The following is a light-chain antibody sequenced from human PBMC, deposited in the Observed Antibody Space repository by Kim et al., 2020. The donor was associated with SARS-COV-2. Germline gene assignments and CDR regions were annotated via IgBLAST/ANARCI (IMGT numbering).Light chain of an antibody. CDR2: GAS. CDR1: QDITNY. V-gene: IGKV1-27*01. J-gene: IGKJ4*01. CDR3: QKYNSAPLT. Sequence: ASVGDRITLTCRASQDITNYLAWYQQKPGKVPQLLIYGASTLQSGVPSRFSGSGSGTEFTLTINSLQPEDVATYYCQKYNSAPLTFGGGTKVDIK.